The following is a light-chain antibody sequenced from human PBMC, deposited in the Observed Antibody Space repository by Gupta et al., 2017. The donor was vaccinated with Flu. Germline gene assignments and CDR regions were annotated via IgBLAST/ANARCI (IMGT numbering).Light chain of an antibody. CDR3: AAWDDSLYVV. Sequence: QSVLTQPPSASGTPGQRVTISCSGSSSNIGSNYVYWYQQLPGMAPKLLIYRNNQRPSGVPDRFSGSKSGTSAPLTISGLRSEDEADYYCAAWDDSLYVVFGGGTKLTVL. CDR2: RNN. J-gene: IGLJ2*01. V-gene: IGLV1-47*01. CDR1: SSNIGSNY.